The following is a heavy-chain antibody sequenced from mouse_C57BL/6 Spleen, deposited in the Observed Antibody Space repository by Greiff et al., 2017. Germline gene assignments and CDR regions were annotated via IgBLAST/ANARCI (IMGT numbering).Heavy chain of an antibody. CDR3: ARGGGYPDY. CDR1: GYTFTSYW. V-gene: IGHV1-50*01. J-gene: IGHJ2*01. D-gene: IGHD1-1*02. Sequence: QVQLQQPGAELVKPGASVKLSCKASGYTFTSYWMQWVKPRPGQGLEWIGEVDPSASYTNYNQKFKGKATLTVYTSSSTAYMQLSSLSYEDSAGYYGARGGGYPDYWGQGTTLTVSS. CDR2: VDPSASYT.